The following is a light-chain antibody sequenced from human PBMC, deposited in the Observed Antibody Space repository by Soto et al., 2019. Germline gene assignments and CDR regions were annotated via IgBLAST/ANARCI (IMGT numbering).Light chain of an antibody. J-gene: IGKJ4*01. CDR1: QNIYNY. CDR3: QHYDYHRLS. V-gene: IGKV1-33*01. CDR2: HAA. Sequence: DIQMTQSPSSLSASVGDRVTITCQASQNIYNYLNWYQYKPGKAPKVLIYHAASLETGVPSRFSESGNGTDFSFTINSMKPEDVATYYCQHYDYHRLSFGGGTKVDIK.